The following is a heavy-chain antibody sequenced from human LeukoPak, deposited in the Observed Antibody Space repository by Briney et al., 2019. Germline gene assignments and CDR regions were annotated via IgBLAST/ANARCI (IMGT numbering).Heavy chain of an antibody. CDR2: INHSGST. Sequence: SETLSLTCAVYGGSFSGYYWSWIRQPPGKGLEWIGEINHSGSTNYNPSLKSRVTISVDTSKNQFSLKLSSVTAADTAVYYCARDPTSYDSSGYYYATFDYWGQGTLVTVSS. CDR3: ARDPTSYDSSGYYYATFDY. CDR1: GGSFSGYY. V-gene: IGHV4-34*01. D-gene: IGHD3-22*01. J-gene: IGHJ4*02.